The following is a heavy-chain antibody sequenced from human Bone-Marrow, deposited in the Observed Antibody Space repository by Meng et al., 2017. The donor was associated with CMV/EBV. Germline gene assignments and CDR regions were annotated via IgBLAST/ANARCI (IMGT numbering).Heavy chain of an antibody. J-gene: IGHJ3*02. Sequence: GGSLRLSCQGSGFTFSSYSMNWVRQAPGKGLEWVSYISSSSSTIYYADSVKGRFTISRDNAKNSLYLQMNSLRAEDTAVYYCARDDLYYDFWSGYYPDAFDIWGQGTMVTVSS. CDR3: ARDDLYYDFWSGYYPDAFDI. CDR2: ISSSSSTI. CDR1: GFTFSSYS. D-gene: IGHD3-3*01. V-gene: IGHV3-48*04.